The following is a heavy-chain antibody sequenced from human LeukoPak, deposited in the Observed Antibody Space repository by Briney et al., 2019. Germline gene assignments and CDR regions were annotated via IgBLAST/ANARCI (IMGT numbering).Heavy chain of an antibody. CDR1: GGSFSGYY. V-gene: IGHV4-34*01. CDR2: INHSGST. D-gene: IGHD1-26*01. CDR3: ARSKVREDYLDY. J-gene: IGHJ4*02. Sequence: PSETLSLTCAAYGGSFSGYYWNWIRQPPGKGLEWIGEINHSGSTNYNPSLKSRVTISVDTSTTKCSLKLSAVTAADTAVYYCARSKVREDYLDYWGQGSLVTVSS.